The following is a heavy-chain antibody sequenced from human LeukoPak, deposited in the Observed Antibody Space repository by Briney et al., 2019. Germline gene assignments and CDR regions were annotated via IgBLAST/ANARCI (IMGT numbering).Heavy chain of an antibody. CDR2: ISSSGSTI. D-gene: IGHD2-2*01. J-gene: IGHJ6*03. Sequence: GGSLRLSCAASGFTFSDYYMSWIRQAPGKGLEWVSYISSSGSTIYYADSVKGRFTISRDNAKNSLYLQMNSLRAEDTAVYYCARVADVVVPDDYYYYYMDVWGKGTTVTVSS. CDR1: GFTFSDYY. V-gene: IGHV3-11*01. CDR3: ARVADVVVPDDYYYYYMDV.